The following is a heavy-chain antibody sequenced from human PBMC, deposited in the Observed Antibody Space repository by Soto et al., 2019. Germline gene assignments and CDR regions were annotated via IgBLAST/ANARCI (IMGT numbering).Heavy chain of an antibody. D-gene: IGHD2-15*01. CDR3: ARISCKGGSCYFDFDH. CDR1: GYSFKDHY. CDR2: INPSGEHT. J-gene: IGHJ4*02. Sequence: ASVKVSCKASGYSFKDHYMHWVRQAPGRGLEWVGIINPSGEHTNYAQQFRGRVAMTRDTSTSTAYMELRSLRSKDTAVYFCARISCKGGSCYFDFDHWGQGTLVTVSS. V-gene: IGHV1-46*02.